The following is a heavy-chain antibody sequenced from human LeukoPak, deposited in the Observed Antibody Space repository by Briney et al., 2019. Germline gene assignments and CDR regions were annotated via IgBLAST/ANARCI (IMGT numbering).Heavy chain of an antibody. CDR3: ARADYDFWSGHHYYYYMDV. V-gene: IGHV4-4*07. Sequence: PSETLSLTCTVSGGSISSYYWSWIRQPAGKGLEWIGRIYTSGSTNYNPSLKSRVTMSVDTSKNQFSLKLSSVTAADTAVYYCARADYDFWSGHHYYYYMDVSGKGTTVTVS. CDR2: IYTSGST. J-gene: IGHJ6*03. CDR1: GGSISSYY. D-gene: IGHD3-3*01.